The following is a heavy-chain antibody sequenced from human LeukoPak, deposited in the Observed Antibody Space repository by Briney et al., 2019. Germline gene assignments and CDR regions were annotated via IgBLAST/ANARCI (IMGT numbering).Heavy chain of an antibody. CDR1: GYTFTSYY. D-gene: IGHD3-22*01. V-gene: IGHV1-46*01. CDR3: ARTYYYDSSGYYGYFNY. CDR2: INPSGGST. Sequence: ASVKVSCKASGYTFTSYYMHWVRQAPGQGLEWMGIINPSGGSTSYAQKFQGRVTMTRDTSTSTVYMELSSLRSEDTAVYYCARTYYYDSSGYYGYFNYCGQGTLVTVSS. J-gene: IGHJ4*02.